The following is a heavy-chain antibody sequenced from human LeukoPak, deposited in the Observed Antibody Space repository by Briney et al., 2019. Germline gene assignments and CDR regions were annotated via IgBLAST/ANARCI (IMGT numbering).Heavy chain of an antibody. CDR2: IKGDGSEK. J-gene: IGHJ4*02. Sequence: GGSLRLSCVASGFTFSNYRMNWVRQAPGKGLEWVANIKGDGSEKYYVDSVKGRFTISRDNAKNSVYLQMSSLRDEDTAVYYCARGRRDTQYQVFDYWGQGTLVTVSS. CDR1: GFTFSNYR. CDR3: ARGRRDTQYQVFDY. D-gene: IGHD2-2*01. V-gene: IGHV3-7*01.